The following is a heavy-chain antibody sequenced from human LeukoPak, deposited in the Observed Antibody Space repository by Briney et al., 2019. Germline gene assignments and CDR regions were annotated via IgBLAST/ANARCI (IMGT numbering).Heavy chain of an antibody. Sequence: AGRSLRLSCAASGFTFSSYAMNWVRQAPGKGLEWVAFISYDGSNKYYADSVKGRFTISRDNSKNTLYLQMNSLRAEDTAVYYCASQGGLLWFGELSGGMDVWGQGTTVTVSS. D-gene: IGHD3-10*01. CDR2: ISYDGSNK. V-gene: IGHV3-30-3*01. CDR1: GFTFSSYA. J-gene: IGHJ6*02. CDR3: ASQGGLLWFGELSGGMDV.